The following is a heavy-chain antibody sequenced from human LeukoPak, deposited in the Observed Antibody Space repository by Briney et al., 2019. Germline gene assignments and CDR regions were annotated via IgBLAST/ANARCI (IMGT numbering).Heavy chain of an antibody. D-gene: IGHD3-10*01. Sequence: GGSLRLSCAASGFTFSSYWMSWVRQAPGKGLEWVSGISWNSGSIGYADSVKGRFTISRDNAKNSLYLQMNSLRAEDTALYYCAKDTPSGYYYGSGRLRIYYYYMDVWGKGTTVTISS. CDR2: ISWNSGSI. J-gene: IGHJ6*03. CDR3: AKDTPSGYYYGSGRLRIYYYYMDV. V-gene: IGHV3-9*01. CDR1: GFTFSSYW.